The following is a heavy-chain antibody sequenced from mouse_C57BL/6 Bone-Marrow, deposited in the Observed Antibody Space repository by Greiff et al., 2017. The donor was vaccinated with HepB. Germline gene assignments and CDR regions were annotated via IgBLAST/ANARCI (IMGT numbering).Heavy chain of an antibody. CDR3: ARNFGPFYYYGYFDY. V-gene: IGHV2-9-1*01. D-gene: IGHD1-1*01. Sequence: VNLVESGHGLVAPSQSLSITCTVSGFSLTSYAISWVRQPPGKGLEWLGVIWTGGGTNYNSALKSRLSISKDNSKSQVFLKMNSLQTDDTARYYCARNFGPFYYYGYFDYWGQGTTLTVSS. CDR1: GFSLTSYA. CDR2: IWTGGGT. J-gene: IGHJ2*01.